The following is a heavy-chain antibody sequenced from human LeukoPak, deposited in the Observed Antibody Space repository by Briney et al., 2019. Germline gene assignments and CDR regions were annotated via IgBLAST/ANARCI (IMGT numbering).Heavy chain of an antibody. V-gene: IGHV4-39*01. CDR2: IYYSGST. D-gene: IGHD6-13*01. CDR1: GGSISGSSYY. CDR3: ARIAAAGLLPN. Sequence: KPSETLSLTCTVSGGSISGSSYYWGWIRQPPGKGLEWIGSIYYSGSTYYNPSLKSRVTISVDTSKNQFSLKLSSVTAADTAVYYCARIAAAGLLPNWGQGTLVTVSS. J-gene: IGHJ4*02.